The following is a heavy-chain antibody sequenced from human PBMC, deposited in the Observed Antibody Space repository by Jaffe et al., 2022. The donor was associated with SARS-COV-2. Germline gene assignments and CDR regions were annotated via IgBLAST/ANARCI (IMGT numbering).Heavy chain of an antibody. J-gene: IGHJ6*03. CDR1: GFTFSSYS. V-gene: IGHV3-21*01. D-gene: IGHD5-12*01. Sequence: EVQLVESGGGLVKPGGSLRLSCAASGFTFSSYSMNWVRQAPGKGLEWVSSISSSSSYIYYADSVKGRFTISRDNAKNSLYLQMNSLRAEDTAVYYCAREGWLRRHNYYYYYMDVWGKGTTVTVSS. CDR3: AREGWLRRHNYYYYYMDV. CDR2: ISSSSSYI.